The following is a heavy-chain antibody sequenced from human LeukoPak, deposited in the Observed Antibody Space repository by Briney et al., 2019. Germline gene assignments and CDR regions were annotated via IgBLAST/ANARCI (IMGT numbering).Heavy chain of an antibody. CDR2: INHSGGT. J-gene: IGHJ4*02. Sequence: SETLSLTCAVYGGSFSGYYWSWIRQPPGKGLEWFGEINHSGGTNYTPSLKSRVTISVDTSKNQFSLKLSSVTAADTAVYYCARAISQSGYFDYWGQGTLVTVSS. CDR1: GGSFSGYY. CDR3: ARAISQSGYFDY. V-gene: IGHV4-34*01. D-gene: IGHD3-10*01.